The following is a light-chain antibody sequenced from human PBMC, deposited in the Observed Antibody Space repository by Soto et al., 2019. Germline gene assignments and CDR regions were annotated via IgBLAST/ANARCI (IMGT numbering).Light chain of an antibody. V-gene: IGLV2-14*01. CDR2: EVR. CDR1: SSDVGAYNY. J-gene: IGLJ3*02. CDR3: SSYTSSSTWV. Sequence: QSVLTQSASVSGSPGQSITISCTGTSSDVGAYNYVSWYQQHPGKAPKLMIYEVRNRPSGVSDRFSGSRSGNTASLTISGLQAEDESDYYCSSYTSSSTWVFGGGTKLTVL.